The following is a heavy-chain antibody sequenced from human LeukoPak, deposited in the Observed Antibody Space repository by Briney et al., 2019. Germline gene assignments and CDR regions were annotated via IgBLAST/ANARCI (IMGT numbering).Heavy chain of an antibody. V-gene: IGHV1-69*05. CDR2: IIPIFGTG. CDR1: GGTFHSYV. J-gene: IGHJ4*02. CDR3: ARDPSPEVFDY. D-gene: IGHD1-14*01. Sequence: GSSVKVSCKASGGTFHSYVINWVRQAPGQGLEWMGQIIPIFGTGSNAQKFQGRVTITTDESTAYMELSSLRSEDTAVYYCARDPSPEVFDYWGQGTLVTVSS.